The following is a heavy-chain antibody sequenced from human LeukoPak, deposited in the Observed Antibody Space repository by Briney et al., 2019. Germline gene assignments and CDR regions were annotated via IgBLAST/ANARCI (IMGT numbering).Heavy chain of an antibody. CDR2: ISWNSGSI. J-gene: IGHJ4*02. D-gene: IGHD1-7*01. V-gene: IGHV3-9*01. CDR1: GFTFDDYA. Sequence: PGRSLRLSCAAYGFTFDDYAMHLVRQAPGKGLEWVSGISWNSGSIGYADSVKGRFTISRDNAKNSLYLQMNSLRAEDTALYYCAKDIGLELRGEYYFDYWGQGTLVTVSS. CDR3: AKDIGLELRGEYYFDY.